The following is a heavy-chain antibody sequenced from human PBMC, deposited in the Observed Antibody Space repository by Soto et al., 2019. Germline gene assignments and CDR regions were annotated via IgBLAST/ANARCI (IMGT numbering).Heavy chain of an antibody. CDR3: ARGYSHWFDP. J-gene: IGHJ5*02. D-gene: IGHD1-1*01. CDR1: GYTFTSYT. Sequence: ASVKVACKASGYTFTSYTMHWLRQAPGQRLEWMGWINAGNGNTKYSQKFQGRVTITRDTSASTAYMELSSLRSEDTAVYYCARGYSHWFDPWGQGTLLTAS. V-gene: IGHV1-3*01. CDR2: INAGNGNT.